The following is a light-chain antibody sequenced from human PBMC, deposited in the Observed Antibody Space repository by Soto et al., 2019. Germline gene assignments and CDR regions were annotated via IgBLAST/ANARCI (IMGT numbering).Light chain of an antibody. V-gene: IGLV2-14*01. CDR2: EVS. CDR3: SSYTSSSTYV. CDR1: SSDVGGYNY. Sequence: LTQPASVSGSPGQSITISCTGTSSDVGGYNYVSWYQQHPGKAPKLMIYEVSNRPSGVSNRFSGSKSGNTASLTISGLQAEDEADYYCSSYTSSSTYVFGTGTKVP. J-gene: IGLJ1*01.